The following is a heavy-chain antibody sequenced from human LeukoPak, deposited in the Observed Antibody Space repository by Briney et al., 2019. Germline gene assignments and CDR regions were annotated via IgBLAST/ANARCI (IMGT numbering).Heavy chain of an antibody. V-gene: IGHV1-18*04. Sequence: ASVKVSCKASGYTFTSYYMHWVRQARGQGLEWMGWISAYNGNTNYAQKLQGRVTMTTDTSTSTAYMELRSLRSDDTAVYYCARVGPDIVVVPAAIEEYYFDYWGQGTLVTVSS. D-gene: IGHD2-2*02. J-gene: IGHJ4*02. CDR2: ISAYNGNT. CDR3: ARVGPDIVVVPAAIEEYYFDY. CDR1: GYTFTSYY.